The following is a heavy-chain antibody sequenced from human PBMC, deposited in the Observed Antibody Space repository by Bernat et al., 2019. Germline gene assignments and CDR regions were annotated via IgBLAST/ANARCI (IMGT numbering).Heavy chain of an antibody. D-gene: IGHD3-22*01. CDR3: ARVAYYYDSSGYWAEDY. CDR1: GGSFSGYY. V-gene: IGHV4-34*01. CDR2: INHSGST. J-gene: IGHJ4*02. Sequence: QVQLQQWGAGLLKPSETLSLTCAVYGGSFSGYYWSWIRQPPGKGLEWIGEINHSGSTNYNPSLKSRVPISVDTSKNQFSLKLSSVTAAETAVYYWARVAYYYDSSGYWAEDYWGQGTLVTVSP.